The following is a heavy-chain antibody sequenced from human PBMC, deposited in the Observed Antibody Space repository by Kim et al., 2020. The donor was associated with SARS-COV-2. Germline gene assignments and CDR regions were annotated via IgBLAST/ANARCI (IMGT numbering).Heavy chain of an antibody. D-gene: IGHD6-19*01. CDR1: GFTFSSYA. Sequence: GGSLRLSCAASGFTFSSYAMHWDRQAPGKGLEWVAVISYDGSNKYYADSVKGRFTISRDNSKNTLYLQMNSLRAEDTAVYYCARAVAGHFDYWGQGTLVTVSS. V-gene: IGHV3-30-3*01. J-gene: IGHJ4*02. CDR2: ISYDGSNK. CDR3: ARAVAGHFDY.